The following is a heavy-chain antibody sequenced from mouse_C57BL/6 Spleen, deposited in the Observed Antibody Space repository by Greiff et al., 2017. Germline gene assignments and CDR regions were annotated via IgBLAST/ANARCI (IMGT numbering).Heavy chain of an antibody. Sequence: VQLQQSGAELVKPGASVKLSCKASGYTFTSYWMHWVKQRPGRGLEWIGRIDPNSGGTKYNEKFKSKATLTVDKPSSTAYMQRSSLTSEDSAVYYCARKSGSSYEGDYAMDYWGQGTSVTVSS. V-gene: IGHV1-72*01. CDR1: GYTFTSYW. CDR3: ARKSGSSYEGDYAMDY. D-gene: IGHD1-1*01. CDR2: IDPNSGGT. J-gene: IGHJ4*01.